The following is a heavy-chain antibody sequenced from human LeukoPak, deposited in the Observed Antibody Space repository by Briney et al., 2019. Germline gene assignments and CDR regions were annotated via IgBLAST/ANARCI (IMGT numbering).Heavy chain of an antibody. Sequence: GGSLRLSCAASGLTFSSYAMSWVRQAPGKGLEWVSAISGSGGSTYYADSVKGRFTISRDNSKNTLYLQMNSLRAEDTAVYYCARSYYYSSGYYAHFDYWGQGTLVTVSS. CDR1: GLTFSSYA. D-gene: IGHD3-22*01. CDR3: ARSYYYSSGYYAHFDY. CDR2: ISGSGGST. V-gene: IGHV3-23*01. J-gene: IGHJ4*02.